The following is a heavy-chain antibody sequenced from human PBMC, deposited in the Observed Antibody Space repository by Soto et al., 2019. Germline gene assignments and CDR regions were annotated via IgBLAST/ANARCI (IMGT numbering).Heavy chain of an antibody. D-gene: IGHD3-10*01. V-gene: IGHV4-61*08. J-gene: IGHJ4*02. Sequence: SETLSLTCTVSGGPISSGGYYWSWIRQHPGKGLEWIGYIYYSGSTNYNPSLKSRVTISVDTSKNQFSLKLSSVTAADTAVYYCARAPRGNYGYPSYFDYWGQGTLVTVSS. CDR1: GGPISSGGYY. CDR3: ARAPRGNYGYPSYFDY. CDR2: IYYSGST.